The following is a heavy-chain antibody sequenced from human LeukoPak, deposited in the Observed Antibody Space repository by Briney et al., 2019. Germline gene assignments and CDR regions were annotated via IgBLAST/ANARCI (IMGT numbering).Heavy chain of an antibody. Sequence: GASVKVSRKASGYTFTSSDINWVRQAAGQGLEWMGWINPNSGRTGYAQKFQGRVTMTANTSISTAYMELSSLRFDDTAVYYCARGRSGLAAAGTYDYWGQGTLITVSS. J-gene: IGHJ4*02. V-gene: IGHV1-8*01. D-gene: IGHD6-13*01. CDR3: ARGRSGLAAAGTYDY. CDR2: INPNSGRT. CDR1: GYTFTSSD.